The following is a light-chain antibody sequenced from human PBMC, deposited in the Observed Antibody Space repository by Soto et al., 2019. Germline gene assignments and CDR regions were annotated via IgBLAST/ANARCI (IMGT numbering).Light chain of an antibody. CDR2: QDS. Sequence: SYELTKPPSVSVSPGQTASITCSGDKLGDKYACWYQQKPCQSPVLVIYQDSKRPSGIPERFSGSNSGNTATLTISGTQAMDEADYYCQAWDSSTYVVFVGGTK. CDR3: QAWDSSTYVV. V-gene: IGLV3-1*01. CDR1: KLGDKY. J-gene: IGLJ2*01.